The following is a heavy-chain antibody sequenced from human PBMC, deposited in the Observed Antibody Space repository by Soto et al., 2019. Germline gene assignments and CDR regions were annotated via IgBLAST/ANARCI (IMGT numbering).Heavy chain of an antibody. CDR1: GGTFSSYA. Sequence: QVQLVQSGAEVKKPGSSVKVSCKASGGTFSSYAINWVRQAPGQGLEWMGRIVPMFGIPNFAPKFQGRVTMTADRSPTTAYMELSSVRSEDTAVYYCASGPYTSSSGGYYYYYMDVWGKGTTVTVSS. CDR2: IVPMFGIP. V-gene: IGHV1-69*02. D-gene: IGHD6-6*01. CDR3: ASGPYTSSSGGYYYYYMDV. J-gene: IGHJ6*03.